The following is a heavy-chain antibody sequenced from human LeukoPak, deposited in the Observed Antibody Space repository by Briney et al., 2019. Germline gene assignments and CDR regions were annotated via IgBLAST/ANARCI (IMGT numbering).Heavy chain of an antibody. D-gene: IGHD3-22*01. CDR1: GGSISSYY. Sequence: SETLSLTGTVSGGSISSYYLSWIRQPRGKGLEWIGYIYYSGSTNYNPSLKSRVTISVDTSKNQFSLKLSSVTAADTAVYYCAVILDDYRLYYCDRNAFDIWGQGTMVTVSS. CDR2: IYYSGST. J-gene: IGHJ3*02. CDR3: AVILDDYRLYYCDRNAFDI. V-gene: IGHV4-59*01.